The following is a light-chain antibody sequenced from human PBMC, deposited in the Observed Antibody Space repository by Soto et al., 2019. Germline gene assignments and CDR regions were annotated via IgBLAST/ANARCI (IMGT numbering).Light chain of an antibody. CDR2: GTF. V-gene: IGKV3-20*01. Sequence: EIVLTQSPGTLSLSPGERATLSCRASQSISSSYLAWYQQKPGQAPRLLIYGTFNRATGIPDRFSGSGSGTDFTLTISRLEPEDFAVYFCQQYGSSPYTVGRGTKLEI. J-gene: IGKJ2*01. CDR3: QQYGSSPYT. CDR1: QSISSSY.